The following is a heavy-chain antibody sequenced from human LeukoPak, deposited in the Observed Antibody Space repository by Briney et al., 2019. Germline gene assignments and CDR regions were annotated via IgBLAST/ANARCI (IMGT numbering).Heavy chain of an antibody. Sequence: GGSLRLSCAASGFTFSNAWMSWVRQAPGKGLEWVGRIKSKTDGGTTDYAAPVKGRFTISRDDSKNTLYLQMNSLKTEDTAVYYCTTVSERSGWPAGGYWGQGTLVTVSS. CDR3: TTVSERSGWPAGGY. J-gene: IGHJ4*02. V-gene: IGHV3-15*01. D-gene: IGHD6-19*01. CDR1: GFTFSNAW. CDR2: IKSKTDGGTT.